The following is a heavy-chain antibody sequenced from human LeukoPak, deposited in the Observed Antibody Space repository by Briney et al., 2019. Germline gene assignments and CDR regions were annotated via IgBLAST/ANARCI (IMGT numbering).Heavy chain of an antibody. V-gene: IGHV3-23*01. CDR1: GFTFSSYA. D-gene: IGHD2-2*01. J-gene: IGHJ4*02. CDR2: ISGSGGST. Sequence: GGSLRLSCAASGFTFSSYAMSWVRQAPGKGLEWVSAISGSGGSTYYADSVKGRFTISRDNSKNTLYLQMNSLRAEDTAVHYCVKDPTFHCSSTSCYPGAGDYWGQGTLVTVSS. CDR3: VKDPTFHCSSTSCYPGAGDY.